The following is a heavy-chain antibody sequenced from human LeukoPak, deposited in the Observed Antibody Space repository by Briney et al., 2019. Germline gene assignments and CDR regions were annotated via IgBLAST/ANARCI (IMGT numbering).Heavy chain of an antibody. D-gene: IGHD6-13*01. CDR3: ARLPATVTPFDY. CDR2: IYSTGST. V-gene: IGHV4-59*08. Sequence: SETLSLTCTVSGGSLSSYYWSWIRQPPGKGLEWIGYIYSTGSTNYNPSLKSRVTISVDRTKNQFSLKLISVTAADTAVYYCARLPATVTPFDYWGQGNLVTVSS. J-gene: IGHJ4*02. CDR1: GGSLSSYY.